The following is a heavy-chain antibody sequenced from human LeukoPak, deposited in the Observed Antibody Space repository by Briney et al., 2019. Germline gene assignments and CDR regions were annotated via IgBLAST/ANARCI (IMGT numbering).Heavy chain of an antibody. V-gene: IGHV3-33*08. Sequence: GGSLRLSCAASGFTFNSYWMTWVRQAPGKGLEWVAVIWYDGSDKYHADSVKGRFTISRDNSKNMLYLQMNSLRAEDTAVYYCASSSGWYLSSDYWGQGTLVTVSS. CDR3: ASSSGWYLSSDY. D-gene: IGHD6-19*01. J-gene: IGHJ4*02. CDR2: IWYDGSDK. CDR1: GFTFNSYW.